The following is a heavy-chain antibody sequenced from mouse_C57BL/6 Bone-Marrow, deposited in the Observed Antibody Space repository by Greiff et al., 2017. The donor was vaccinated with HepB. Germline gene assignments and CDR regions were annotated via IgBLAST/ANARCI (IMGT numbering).Heavy chain of an antibody. CDR1: GYAFSSSW. CDR3: ARGEEYRY. D-gene: IGHD5-1*01. J-gene: IGHJ2*01. V-gene: IGHV1-82*01. Sequence: QVQLQQSGPELVKPGASVKISCKASGYAFSSSWMNWVKQRPGKGLEWIGRIYPGDGDTNYNGKFKGKATLTADKSSSTACMQLSSLTSEDSAVYCCARGEEYRYWGQGTTLTVSS. CDR2: IYPGDGDT.